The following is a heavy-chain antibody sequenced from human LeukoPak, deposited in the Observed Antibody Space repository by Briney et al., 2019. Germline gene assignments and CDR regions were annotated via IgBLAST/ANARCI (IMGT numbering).Heavy chain of an antibody. Sequence: PSETLSLTCAVYGGSFSGYYWSWIRQPPGKGLEWIGEINHSGSTNYNPSLKSRVTISVDTSKNQFSLKLSSVTAADTAVYYCARVEVSSWPSLLFDYWGQGTLVTVSS. D-gene: IGHD6-13*01. CDR1: GGSFSGYY. CDR3: ARVEVSSWPSLLFDY. V-gene: IGHV4-34*01. CDR2: INHSGST. J-gene: IGHJ4*02.